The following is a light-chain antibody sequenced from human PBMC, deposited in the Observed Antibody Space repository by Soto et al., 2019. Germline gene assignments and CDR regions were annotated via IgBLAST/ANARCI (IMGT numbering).Light chain of an antibody. CDR2: GAS. Sequence: EIVMTHSPATLSVSPGERATLSCRASQSVSNNLAWYQQKPGQAPRLLIYGASTRATAIPARFSGSGSGTEFTLISSSLKSEDFAVYFCQKYDNWPYTFGQGTKLEIK. J-gene: IGKJ2*01. V-gene: IGKV3-15*01. CDR3: QKYDNWPYT. CDR1: QSVSNN.